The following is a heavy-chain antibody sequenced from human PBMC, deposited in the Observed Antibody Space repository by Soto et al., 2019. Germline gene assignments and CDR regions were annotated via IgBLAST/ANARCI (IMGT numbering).Heavy chain of an antibody. CDR3: ARGDRGGSGSPASYYYSGLDV. D-gene: IGHD3-10*01. J-gene: IGHJ6*02. V-gene: IGHV3-23*01. CDR1: GFTFSSYA. Sequence: GGSLRLSCAASGFTFSSYAMSWVRQAPGKGLEWVSSVSAGGDMTYYSDSVKGRFAISRDNSNNALFLQMNSLRIEDTALYYCARGDRGGSGSPASYYYSGLDVWGQGTTVTVSS. CDR2: VSAGGDMT.